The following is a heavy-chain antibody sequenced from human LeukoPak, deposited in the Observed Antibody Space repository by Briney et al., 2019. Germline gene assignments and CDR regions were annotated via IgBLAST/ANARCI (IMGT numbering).Heavy chain of an antibody. D-gene: IGHD3-9*01. J-gene: IGHJ3*02. CDR2: IYYTGST. Sequence: SSETLSLTCAVSGGPISSGSCYWGWIRQPPRKGLEWIGSIYYTGSTYHNPSLKSRVTMSVDTSMNQFSLNLNSVTAADTAVYYCAREDDVLADNAFDIWGQGTMVTVSS. V-gene: IGHV4-39*07. CDR3: AREDDVLADNAFDI. CDR1: GGPISSGSCY.